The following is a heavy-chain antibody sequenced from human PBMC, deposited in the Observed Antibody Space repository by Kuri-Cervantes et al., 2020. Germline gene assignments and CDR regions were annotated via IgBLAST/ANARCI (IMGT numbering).Heavy chain of an antibody. V-gene: IGHV1-2*02. J-gene: IGHJ3*02. CDR3: ARGRYGLMDGRVFDI. CDR2: INPNSCGT. CDR1: VYTFTGYY. Sequence: ASVKVSCKASVYTFTGYYMHWVRQAHGQGLEWMGWINPNSCGTNYAQKLQGRVTMTRDTYIRTDYMELSSLRSEDTAVYYCARGRYGLMDGRVFDIWGQGTMVTVSS. D-gene: IGHD1-1*01.